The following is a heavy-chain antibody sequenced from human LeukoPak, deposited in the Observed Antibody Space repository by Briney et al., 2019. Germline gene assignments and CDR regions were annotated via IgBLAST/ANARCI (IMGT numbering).Heavy chain of an antibody. CDR2: VSFDGSNK. J-gene: IGHJ3*02. Sequence: GGSLRLSCTASGFTFGDYGMSWVRQTPDKGLEWVAIVSFDGSNKYYADSVKGRFSISRDNSKNTLYLQMNSLRAEDTSMYYCAKIRSVGTGDAFDIWGQGTMVTVSS. CDR1: GFTFGDYG. V-gene: IGHV3-30*18. D-gene: IGHD1-1*01. CDR3: AKIRSVGTGDAFDI.